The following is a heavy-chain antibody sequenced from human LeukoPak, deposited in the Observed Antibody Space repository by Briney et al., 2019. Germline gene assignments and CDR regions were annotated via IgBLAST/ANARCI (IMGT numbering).Heavy chain of an antibody. CDR2: INQDGAET. Sequence: GGSLRLSCAASGFTFSGYAMHWVRLAPGKGLEWVANINQDGAETYYIDSVKGRFTVSRDNAKNSLYLQMNSLRAEDTAVYYCAKAGALWFGESLFDYWGQGTLVTVSS. J-gene: IGHJ4*02. CDR1: GFTFSGYA. CDR3: AKAGALWFGESLFDY. V-gene: IGHV3-7*01. D-gene: IGHD3-10*01.